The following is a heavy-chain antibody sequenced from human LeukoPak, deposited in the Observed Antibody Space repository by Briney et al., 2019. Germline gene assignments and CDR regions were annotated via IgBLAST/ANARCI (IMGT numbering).Heavy chain of an antibody. CDR1: GYTFTSYY. CDR2: ISTYNGNT. CDR3: ARTPTPFYSSGY. Sequence: ASVKVSCKASGYTFTSYYMHWVRQAPGQGLEWMGWISTYNGNTNYAQKLQGRVTMTTDTSTSTAYMELRSLRSDDTAVYYCARTPTPFYSSGYWGQGTLVTVSS. V-gene: IGHV1-18*04. J-gene: IGHJ4*02. D-gene: IGHD6-25*01.